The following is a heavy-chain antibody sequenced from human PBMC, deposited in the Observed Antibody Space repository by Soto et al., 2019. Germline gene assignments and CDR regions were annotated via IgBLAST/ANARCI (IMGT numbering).Heavy chain of an antibody. V-gene: IGHV3-74*01. CDR1: GFTFSPYY. J-gene: IGHJ6*04. CDR2: INSVGTT. D-gene: IGHD2-2*01. CDR3: ARGGCSSTSCLDV. Sequence: EVQLVESGGGLVQPGGSLRLSCAASGFTFSPYYMHWVRQVPGQGLVWVSYINSVGTTSYADSVRGRFTVSRDNAKSTLYLEMNSLTGEDTALYYCARGGCSSTSCLDVWGEGTTVTVSS.